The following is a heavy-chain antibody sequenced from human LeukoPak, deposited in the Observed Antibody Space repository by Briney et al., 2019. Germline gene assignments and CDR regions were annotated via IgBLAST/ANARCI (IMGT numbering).Heavy chain of an antibody. J-gene: IGHJ4*02. V-gene: IGHV4-30-4*08. Sequence: PSETLSLTCTVSGGSLSSGDYFWRWIRQPPGKGPEWIGYTHYSGRTYYNPSLRSRLTISADTSKNQFSLRLSSVTAADTAVYYCARTYCSGGSCYGLDYWGQGTLVTVSS. D-gene: IGHD2-15*01. CDR2: THYSGRT. CDR1: GGSLSSGDYF. CDR3: ARTYCSGGSCYGLDY.